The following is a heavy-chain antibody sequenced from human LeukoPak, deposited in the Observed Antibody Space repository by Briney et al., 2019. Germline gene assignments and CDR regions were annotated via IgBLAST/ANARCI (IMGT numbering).Heavy chain of an antibody. CDR1: EFTFSSYS. D-gene: IGHD3-3*01. CDR3: AKVAYYEFWSGYDYYYGMDV. CDR2: ISGSGGST. V-gene: IGHV3-23*01. Sequence: PGGSLRLSCAASEFTFSSYSMNWVRQAPGKGLEWVSAISGSGGSTYYADSVKGRFTISRDNSKNTLYLQMNSLRAEDTAVYYCAKVAYYEFWSGYDYYYGMDVWGQGTTVTVSS. J-gene: IGHJ6*02.